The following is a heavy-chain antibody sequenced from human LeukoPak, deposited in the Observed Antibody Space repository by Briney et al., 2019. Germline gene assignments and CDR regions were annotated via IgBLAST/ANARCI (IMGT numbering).Heavy chain of an antibody. CDR2: INSDGSTT. V-gene: IGHV3-74*01. Sequence: GGSLRLSCAASGSTFSSYWMHWVRQAPGKGLVWVSRINSDGSTTSYADSVKGRFTISRDNAKNTVYLQMNSLRVEDTAVYYCARDPFYGDADFDHWGQGALVTVSS. CDR1: GSTFSSYW. D-gene: IGHD4-17*01. CDR3: ARDPFYGDADFDH. J-gene: IGHJ4*02.